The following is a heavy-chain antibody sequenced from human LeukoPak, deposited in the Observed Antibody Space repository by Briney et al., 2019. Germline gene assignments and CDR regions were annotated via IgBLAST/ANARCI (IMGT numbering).Heavy chain of an antibody. CDR2: IYTSGST. Sequence: SETLSLTCTVSGGSISSYYWSWIRQPAGKGLEWIGRIYTSGSTNYNPSLKSRVTMSVDTSKNQFSLKLSSVTAADTAVYYCARMSPTVPYDSSGPFDYWGQGTLVTVSS. V-gene: IGHV4-4*07. D-gene: IGHD3-22*01. CDR3: ARMSPTVPYDSSGPFDY. J-gene: IGHJ4*02. CDR1: GGSISSYY.